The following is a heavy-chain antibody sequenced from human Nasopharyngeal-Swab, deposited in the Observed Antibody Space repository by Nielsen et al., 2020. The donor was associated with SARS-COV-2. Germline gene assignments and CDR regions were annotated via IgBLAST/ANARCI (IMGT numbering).Heavy chain of an antibody. V-gene: IGHV4-31*02. CDR2: ITYNGNT. J-gene: IGHJ6*03. D-gene: IGHD2-8*01. CDR3: ASGHTNGYPYHSYYYMDV. Sequence: WIRQPPEEGLECIAFITYNGNTYYDPSLKSRVSLPLDTSGNQISLNLTAVTAADTAVYYCASGHTNGYPYHSYYYMDVWGKGTTVTVSS.